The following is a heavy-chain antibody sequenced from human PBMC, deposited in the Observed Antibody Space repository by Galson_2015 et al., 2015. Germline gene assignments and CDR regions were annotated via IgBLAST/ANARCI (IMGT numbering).Heavy chain of an antibody. CDR1: GFPFNSYE. CDR2: ISSSGSTI. CDR3: ASEKYFDCDCYH. J-gene: IGHJ5*02. D-gene: IGHD2-21*01. Sequence: SLRLSCAASGFPFNSYEMNWVRQAPGKGLEWVSYISSSGSTIYYADSVKGRFTISRDNARDSLFLQMNSLRAEDTAVYYCASEKYFDCDCYHWGQRTLVTVSS. V-gene: IGHV3-48*03.